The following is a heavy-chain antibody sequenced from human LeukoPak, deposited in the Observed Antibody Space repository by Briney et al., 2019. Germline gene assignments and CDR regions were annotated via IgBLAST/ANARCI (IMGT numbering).Heavy chain of an antibody. V-gene: IGHV1-46*01. CDR1: GYIFTSYF. D-gene: IGHD1-26*01. Sequence: ASVKVSCKASGYIFTSYFMHWVRQAPGQGLEWMGLINPSGGSTRYAQKFQGRVTMTRDMSTSTVYMELSSLRSEDTAVYYCARAAYSGTYRHFDYWGQGTLVTVSS. J-gene: IGHJ4*02. CDR2: INPSGGST. CDR3: ARAAYSGTYRHFDY.